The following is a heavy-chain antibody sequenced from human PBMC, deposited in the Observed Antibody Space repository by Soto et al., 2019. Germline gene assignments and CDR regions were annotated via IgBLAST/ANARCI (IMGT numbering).Heavy chain of an antibody. CDR1: GYTFTSYY. CDR3: ARGMAAHYDSSGKLDY. V-gene: IGHV1-46*01. J-gene: IGHJ4*02. Sequence: ASVKVSCKASGYTFTSYYMHWVRQAPGQGLEWTGIINPSGGSTSYAQKFQSRVTMTTDTSTSTVYMELSSLRSEDTAVYYCARGMAAHYDSSGKLDYWGQGTLVTVSS. CDR2: INPSGGST. D-gene: IGHD3-22*01.